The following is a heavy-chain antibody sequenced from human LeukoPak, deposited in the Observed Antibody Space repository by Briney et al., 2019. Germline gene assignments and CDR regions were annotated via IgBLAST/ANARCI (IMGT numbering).Heavy chain of an antibody. CDR3: ASGDRYYDTSGYRSFDH. D-gene: IGHD3-22*01. J-gene: IGHJ4*02. V-gene: IGHV1-2*02. Sequence: ASVKVSCKASGYTFADDYMHWVRQAPGQGLEWMGWISPKSDGTKYAQKFQGRVTMTRDTTISTAYMELSSLRSDDTAVYYCASGDRYYDTSGYRSFDHWGQGTQVTVSS. CDR1: GYTFADDY. CDR2: ISPKSDGT.